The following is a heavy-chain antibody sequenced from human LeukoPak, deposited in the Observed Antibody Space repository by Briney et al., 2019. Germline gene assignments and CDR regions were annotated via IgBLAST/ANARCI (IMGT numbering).Heavy chain of an antibody. V-gene: IGHV1-18*01. J-gene: IGHJ5*02. CDR1: GYTFTSYG. CDR3: ARDSSGGYSGYDYWFDP. Sequence: ASVKVSCKASGYTFTSYGISWVRQAPGQGLEWMGWISAYNGNTNYAQKLQGRVTMTTDTSTSTAYMELRSLRSDDTAVYYCARDSSGGYSGYDYWFDPWGQGTLVTVSS. D-gene: IGHD5-12*01. CDR2: ISAYNGNT.